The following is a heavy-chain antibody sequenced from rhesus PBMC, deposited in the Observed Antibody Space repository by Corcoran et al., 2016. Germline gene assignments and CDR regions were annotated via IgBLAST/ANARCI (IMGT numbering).Heavy chain of an antibody. J-gene: IGHJ4*01. D-gene: IGHD6-25*01. CDR3: GRGAAIDY. Sequence: QVQLQESGRGLVKPSETLSLTCPASGYSTSSGNDWGWIRQPPGKGLEYIGYISGSSGFTYYNPSLKSRVTISKDTSKNQFSLKLTSVTAADTAVYYCGRGAAIDYWGQGVLVTVSS. V-gene: IGHV4-99*02. CDR1: GYSTSSGND. CDR2: ISGSSGFT.